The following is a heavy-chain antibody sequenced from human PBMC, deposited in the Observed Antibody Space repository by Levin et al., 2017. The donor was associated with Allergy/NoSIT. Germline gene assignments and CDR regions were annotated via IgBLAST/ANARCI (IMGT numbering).Heavy chain of an antibody. J-gene: IGHJ1*01. CDR1: GFTFSSYS. V-gene: IGHV3-21*01. Sequence: AGGSLRLSCAASGFTFSSYSMNWVRQAPGKGLEWVSSISSSSSYIYYADSVKGRFTISRDNAKNSLYLQMNSLRAEDTAVYYCAREAGPLYCSGGSCYSGDREYFQHWGQGTLVTVSS. CDR2: ISSSSSYI. CDR3: AREAGPLYCSGGSCYSGDREYFQH. D-gene: IGHD2-15*01.